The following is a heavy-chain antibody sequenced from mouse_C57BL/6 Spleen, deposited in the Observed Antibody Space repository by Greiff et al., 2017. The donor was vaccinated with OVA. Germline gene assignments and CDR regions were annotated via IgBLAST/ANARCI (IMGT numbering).Heavy chain of an antibody. J-gene: IGHJ1*03. CDR1: GYTFTSST. Sequence: VQLQESGAELARPGASVKMSCKASGYTFTSSTMHWVKQRPGQGLEWIGHINPSSGYTKYNQKFKDKATLTADKSSSTAYMQLSSLTSEDSAVYYCERSGNGSSHGYFDDWGKGTTVTVSS. CDR2: INPSSGYT. D-gene: IGHD1-1*01. CDR3: ERSGNGSSHGYFDD. V-gene: IGHV1-4*01.